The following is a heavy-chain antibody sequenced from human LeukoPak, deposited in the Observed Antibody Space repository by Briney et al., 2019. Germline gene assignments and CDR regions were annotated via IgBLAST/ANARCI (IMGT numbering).Heavy chain of an antibody. CDR3: ARHRPMYYDFWSGYFGSLFDY. CDR2: IYYSRST. J-gene: IGHJ4*02. CDR1: GGSISSSSYY. Sequence: SETLSLTCTVSGGSISSSSYYWGWIRSPPGKGLEWIGSIYYSRSTYYNPSLKSRVTISVDTSKNQFSLKLSSVTAADTAVYYCARHRPMYYDFWSGYFGSLFDYWGQGTLVTVSS. V-gene: IGHV4-39*01. D-gene: IGHD3-3*01.